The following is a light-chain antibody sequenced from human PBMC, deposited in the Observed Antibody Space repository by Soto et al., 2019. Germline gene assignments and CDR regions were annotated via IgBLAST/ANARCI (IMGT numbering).Light chain of an antibody. CDR1: QTISSW. Sequence: IQLPQTPSSLFASVGDRVTITCRASQTISSWLAWYQQKPGKVPKLLIYDASSLESGVPSRFSGSGSGTEFTLTISSLQPDDFATYYCQQYNSYPLTFGGGTKVDNK. V-gene: IGKV1-5*01. CDR3: QQYNSYPLT. CDR2: DAS. J-gene: IGKJ4*01.